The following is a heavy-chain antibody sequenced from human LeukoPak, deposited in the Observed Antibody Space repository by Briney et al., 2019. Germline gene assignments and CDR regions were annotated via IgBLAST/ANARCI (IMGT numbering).Heavy chain of an antibody. CDR2: IYHSGST. V-gene: IGHV4-38-2*02. J-gene: IGHJ4*02. CDR3: ARGRYGWLPFDY. D-gene: IGHD3-16*01. CDR1: GYSISSGYY. Sequence: SETLSLTCTVSGYSISSGYYWGWIRQPPGKGLEWIGSIYHSGSTYYNPSLKSRVTISVDTSKNQFTLKLSSVTAADTAVYYCARGRYGWLPFDYWGQGTLVTVSS.